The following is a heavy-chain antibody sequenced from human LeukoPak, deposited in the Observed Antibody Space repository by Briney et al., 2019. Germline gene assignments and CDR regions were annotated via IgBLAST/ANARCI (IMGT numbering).Heavy chain of an antibody. D-gene: IGHD2-15*01. CDR2: ISWNSGSI. CDR3: AKGPPTIVVVVAATTGPFDY. V-gene: IGHV3-9*01. CDR1: GFTFDDYA. Sequence: PGGSLRLSCAASGFTFDDYAMHWVRQAPGKGLEWVSGISWNSGSIGYADSVKGRFTISRDNSKNTLYLQMNSLRAEDTAVYYCAKGPPTIVVVVAATTGPFDYWGQGTLVTVSS. J-gene: IGHJ4*02.